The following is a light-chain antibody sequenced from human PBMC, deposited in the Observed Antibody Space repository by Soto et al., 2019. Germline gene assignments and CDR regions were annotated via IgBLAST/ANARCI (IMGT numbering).Light chain of an antibody. V-gene: IGKV1-9*01. CDR2: TAA. CDR3: QQLNGYPLT. Sequence: DIQLTQSPSFLSASVGDRVTITCRASQGISSYLAWYQQKPGKAPNLLIYTAATLQSGGPSRFSGSGSGTDFTLTISSLQPEDFGTYYCQQLNGYPLTFGGGTKVEIK. CDR1: QGISSY. J-gene: IGKJ4*01.